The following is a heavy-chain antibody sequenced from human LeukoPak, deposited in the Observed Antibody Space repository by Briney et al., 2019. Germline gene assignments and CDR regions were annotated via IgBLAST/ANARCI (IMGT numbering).Heavy chain of an antibody. D-gene: IGHD3-10*01. CDR1: GFTFNNYA. CDR2: ISGSDAGT. J-gene: IGHJ4*02. CDR3: VRVALYYYDSESYYFFEH. Sequence: PGGSLRLSCAASGFTFNNYAMSWVRQAPGKGLEWVSAISGSDAGTYYADSVKGRFTISRDNAKNSLYLQMNTLRVEDTAIYYCVRVALYYYDSESYYFFEHWGQGTPVTASS. V-gene: IGHV3-23*01.